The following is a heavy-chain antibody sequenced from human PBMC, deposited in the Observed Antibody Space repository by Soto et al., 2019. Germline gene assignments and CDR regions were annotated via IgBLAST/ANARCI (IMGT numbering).Heavy chain of an antibody. V-gene: IGHV1-69*06. D-gene: IGHD1-26*01. CDR3: VGMSGGMNV. Sequence: ASVKVSCKASGGTFSSYAISWVRQAPGQGLEWMGGIIPIFGTANYAQRFQGRVTITADKSTSTAYMELSSLRSEDTAVYYCVGMSGGMNVWGQGTTVTVSS. CDR2: IIPIFGTA. J-gene: IGHJ6*02. CDR1: GGTFSSYA.